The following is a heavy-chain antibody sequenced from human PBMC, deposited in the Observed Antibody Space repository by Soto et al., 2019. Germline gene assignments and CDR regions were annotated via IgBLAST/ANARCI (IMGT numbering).Heavy chain of an antibody. D-gene: IGHD1-26*01. CDR2: INPNSGGT. CDR1: GYTFTGYY. J-gene: IGHJ4*02. CDR3: ARVSSSGSYSNVLGVFDY. Sequence: ASVKVSCKASGYTFTGYYMHWVRQAPGQGLEWMGWINPNSGGTNYAQKFQGWVTMTRDTSISTAYMELGRLRSDDTAVYYCARVSSSGSYSNVLGVFDYWGQGTLVTVSS. V-gene: IGHV1-2*04.